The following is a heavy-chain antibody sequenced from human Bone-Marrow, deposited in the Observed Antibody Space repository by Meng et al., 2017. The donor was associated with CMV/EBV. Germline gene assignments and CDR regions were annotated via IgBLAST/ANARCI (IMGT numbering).Heavy chain of an antibody. CDR3: ARDRANAY. D-gene: IGHD5-24*01. CDR2: VSGSGGST. V-gene: IGHV3-23*01. CDR1: GFTFSTYA. Sequence: GESLKISCAASGFTFSTYAMTWVRQAPGKGLEWVSGVSGSGGSTYYADSVKGRFTISRDNSKNTLYLQMNSLRAEDTAVYYCARDRANAYWGQGTLVNVSS. J-gene: IGHJ4*02.